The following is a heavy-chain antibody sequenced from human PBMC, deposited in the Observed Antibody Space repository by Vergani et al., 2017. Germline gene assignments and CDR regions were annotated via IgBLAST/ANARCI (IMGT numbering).Heavy chain of an antibody. CDR2: IYYSGST. J-gene: IGHJ3*02. Sequence: QVQLQESGPGLVKPSQTLSLTCTVSGGSISSGGYYWSWLRQPPGKGLEWIGYIYYSGSTYYNPSLKSRVTISVDTSKNQFSLKLSSVTAADTAVYYCASYSYDIVVVPSAQMAFDIWGQGTMVTVSS. D-gene: IGHD2-2*01. CDR3: ASYSYDIVVVPSAQMAFDI. V-gene: IGHV4-31*03. CDR1: GGSISSGGYY.